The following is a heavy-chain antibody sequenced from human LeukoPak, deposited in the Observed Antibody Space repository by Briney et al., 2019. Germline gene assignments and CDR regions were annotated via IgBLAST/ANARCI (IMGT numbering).Heavy chain of an antibody. D-gene: IGHD5-24*01. CDR3: ARLLGNGYNLMFYYFDY. Sequence: PSETLSLTCTVSGGSISNNFYYWGWIRQPPGKGLEWIGTIYFSGSTYYHPSLKSRLTMSVDTSKNQFSLNLSSVTAADTAVYYCARLLGNGYNLMFYYFDYWGQGTLVTVSS. CDR1: GGSISNNFYY. CDR2: IYFSGST. V-gene: IGHV4-39*07. J-gene: IGHJ4*02.